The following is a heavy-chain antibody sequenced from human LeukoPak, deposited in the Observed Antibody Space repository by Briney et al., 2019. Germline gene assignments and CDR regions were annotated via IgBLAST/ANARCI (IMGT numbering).Heavy chain of an antibody. J-gene: IGHJ4*02. CDR3: AREGLPYYFDC. CDR1: GGSISSYY. Sequence: SETLSLTCTVSGGSISSYYWSWIRQPPGKGLEWIGYIYYSGNTNYNPSLKSRVTISVDTSKNQFSLKLSSVTAADTAVYYCAREGLPYYFDCWGQGTLVTVSS. V-gene: IGHV4-59*01. D-gene: IGHD5-12*01. CDR2: IYYSGNT.